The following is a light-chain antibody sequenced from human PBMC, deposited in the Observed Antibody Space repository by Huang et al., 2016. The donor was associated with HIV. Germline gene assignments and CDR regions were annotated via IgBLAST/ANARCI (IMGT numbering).Light chain of an antibody. CDR1: QSVNNK. CDR3: QQYNNWPPWT. Sequence: EVVMTQSPVTLSVSPGERATLSCRASQSVNNKLAWFPPKPGQAPRLLIHDAAIRATGIPDRFSGSGSGTEFTLTISSRQSEDFAVYYCQQYNNWPPWTFGQGTKVEIK. CDR2: DAA. J-gene: IGKJ1*01. V-gene: IGKV3-15*01.